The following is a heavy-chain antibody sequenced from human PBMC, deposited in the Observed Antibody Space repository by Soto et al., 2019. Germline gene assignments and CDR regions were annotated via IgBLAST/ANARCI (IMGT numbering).Heavy chain of an antibody. CDR1: GGTFSSYA. Sequence: SVKVSCKASGGTFSSYAISWVRQAPGQGLEWMGGIIPIFGTANYAQKFQGRVTITADESTSTAYMELSSLRSEDTAVYYCASPRSILYCSGCSCYAEGYYYGMDVWAQGTTVTVS. CDR2: IIPIFGTA. CDR3: ASPRSILYCSGCSCYAEGYYYGMDV. V-gene: IGHV1-69*13. D-gene: IGHD2-15*01. J-gene: IGHJ6*02.